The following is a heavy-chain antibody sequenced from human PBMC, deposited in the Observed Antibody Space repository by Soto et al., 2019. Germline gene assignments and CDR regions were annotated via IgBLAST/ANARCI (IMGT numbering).Heavy chain of an antibody. J-gene: IGHJ4*02. CDR1: GFTFSDYY. Sequence: GGSLRLSCAASGFTFSDYYMTWIRQAPGRGLEWVSHISSTSGDANYADSVKGRFIIYRDNAKNSLYLQMNSLRAGDTAVYYCTRGGSGTSYYWQYWGQGTLVTVSS. D-gene: IGHD1-26*01. CDR2: ISSTSGDA. CDR3: TRGGSGTSYYWQY. V-gene: IGHV3-11*06.